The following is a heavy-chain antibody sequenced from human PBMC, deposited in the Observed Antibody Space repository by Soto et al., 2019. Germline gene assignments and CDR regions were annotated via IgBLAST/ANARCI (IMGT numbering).Heavy chain of an antibody. V-gene: IGHV4-59*01. CDR1: GGSISGYY. J-gene: IGHJ6*02. Sequence: SRTLSLTCTGSGGSISGYYWSWIRQPPGKGLEWIGYMYNTGSTVYNPSFKSRVTISVDTSKNQFSLKLNSVTAADTAVYYCARDLWGYCGTDCYPLDVWGQGTTVSVS. D-gene: IGHD2-21*02. CDR3: ARDLWGYCGTDCYPLDV. CDR2: MYNTGST.